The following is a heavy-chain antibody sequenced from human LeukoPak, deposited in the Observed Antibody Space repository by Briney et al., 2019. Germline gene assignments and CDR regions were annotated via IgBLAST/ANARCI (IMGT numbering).Heavy chain of an antibody. D-gene: IGHD3-10*01. Sequence: ASVKVSCKASGGTFSSYAISWVRQAPGQGLEWMGGIIPIFGTANYAQKFRGRVTITADKSTSTAYMELSSLRSEDTAVYYCAREGGAGGPGDMVRADYGMDVWGQGTTVTVSS. CDR2: IIPIFGTA. J-gene: IGHJ6*02. CDR3: AREGGAGGPGDMVRADYGMDV. CDR1: GGTFSSYA. V-gene: IGHV1-69*06.